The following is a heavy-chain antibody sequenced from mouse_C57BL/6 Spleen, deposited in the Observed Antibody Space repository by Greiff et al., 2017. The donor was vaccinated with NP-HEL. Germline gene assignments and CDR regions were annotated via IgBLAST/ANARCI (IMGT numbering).Heavy chain of an antibody. J-gene: IGHJ2*01. V-gene: IGHV1-63*01. Sequence: QVQLQQSGAELVRPGTSVKMSCKASGYSFTNYWIGWAKQRPGHGLEWIGDIYPGGGFPNYNEKFKGKATLPADKSSSTAYMQFNSLTSEDSAIYYCARSSDSTHDVDYWGQGTTLTVSS. D-gene: IGHD3-3*01. CDR1: GYSFTNYW. CDR3: ARSSDSTHDVDY. CDR2: IYPGGGFP.